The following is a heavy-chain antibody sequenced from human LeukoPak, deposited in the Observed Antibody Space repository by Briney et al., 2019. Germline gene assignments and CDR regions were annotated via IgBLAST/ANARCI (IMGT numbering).Heavy chain of an antibody. CDR2: IYYSGST. V-gene: IGHV4-59*12. Sequence: KPSETLSLTCTVSGGSISSYYWNWIRQPPGKGLEWIGYIYYSGSTNYNPSLKSRVTMSLDESKNHLSLNLASVTAADTAVYYCSRESGPFSPFGYWGQGTLVTVTS. CDR1: GGSISSYY. D-gene: IGHD1-26*01. CDR3: SRESGPFSPFGY. J-gene: IGHJ4*02.